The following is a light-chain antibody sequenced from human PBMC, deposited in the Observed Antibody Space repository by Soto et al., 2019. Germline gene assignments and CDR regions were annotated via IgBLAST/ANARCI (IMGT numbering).Light chain of an antibody. V-gene: IGLV1-40*01. CDR3: QSYDSSLSGYVV. J-gene: IGLJ2*01. CDR2: GNS. Sequence: QAVVTQQPSVSGAPGQRVTISCTGSSSNIGAGYDVHWYQQLPGTAPKLLIYGNSNRPSGVPDRFSGSKSGTSASLAITGLQAEDEADYYCQSYDSSLSGYVVFGGGTKLTVL. CDR1: SSNIGAGYD.